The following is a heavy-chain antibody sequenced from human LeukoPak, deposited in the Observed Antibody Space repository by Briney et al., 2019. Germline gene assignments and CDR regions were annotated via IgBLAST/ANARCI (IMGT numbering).Heavy chain of an antibody. CDR3: ARYYGSGSLDY. CDR2: INPNSGGT. D-gene: IGHD3-10*01. Sequence: ASVKVSCKASGYTFTSYDIHWLRQAAGQGLEWMGWINPNSGGTNYAQKFQGRVTMTRDTSISTAYMELSRLRSDDTAVYYCARYYGSGSLDYWGQGTLVTVSS. J-gene: IGHJ4*02. CDR1: GYTFTSYD. V-gene: IGHV1-2*02.